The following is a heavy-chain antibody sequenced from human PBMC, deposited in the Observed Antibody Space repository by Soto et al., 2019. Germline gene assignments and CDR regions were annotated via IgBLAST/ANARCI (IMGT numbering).Heavy chain of an antibody. Sequence: QVQLQESGPGLVKPSETLSLTCAVSGDSISSYYCMWIRQPPGKGLESIGYLYYGRSANYNPSLTSRVTLSVDTSTDQCTLTLSSMTAADTAVYYCALRSRAVVPEYWGQGTLVTVSS. CDR3: ALRSRAVVPEY. V-gene: IGHV4-59*01. CDR2: LYYGRSA. J-gene: IGHJ4*02. D-gene: IGHD3-22*01. CDR1: GDSISSYY.